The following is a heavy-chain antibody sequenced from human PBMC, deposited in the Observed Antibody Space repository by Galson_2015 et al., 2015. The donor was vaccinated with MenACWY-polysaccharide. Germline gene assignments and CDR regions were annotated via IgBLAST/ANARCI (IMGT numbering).Heavy chain of an antibody. CDR2: ISYDATNK. V-gene: IGHV3-30-3*01. J-gene: IGHJ6*02. Sequence: SLRLSCAASGFTFSRYAMHWVRQAPGKGLEWVAVISYDATNKYYAESVKGRFSISRDNSKNTMYVQMNDLRAEDTATYYCARDYCSRTSCYGLDVWGQGTTVTVSS. D-gene: IGHD2-2*01. CDR3: ARDYCSRTSCYGLDV. CDR1: GFTFSRYA.